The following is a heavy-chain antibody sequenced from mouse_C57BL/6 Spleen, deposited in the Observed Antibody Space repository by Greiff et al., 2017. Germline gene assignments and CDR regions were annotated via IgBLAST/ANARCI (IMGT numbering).Heavy chain of an antibody. CDR3: ARGEGVTTRMRYDAMDD. CDR2: INPNNGGT. V-gene: IGHV1-18*01. CDR1: GYTFTDYN. J-gene: IGHJ4*01. Sequence: EVQLQQSGPELVKPGASVKIPCKASGYTFTDYNMDWVKQSHGKSLEWIGDINPNNGGTIYNQKFKGKATLTVDKSSSTAYMELRSLTSEDTAVYYCARGEGVTTRMRYDAMDDWGQGTSVTVSS. D-gene: IGHD2-2*01.